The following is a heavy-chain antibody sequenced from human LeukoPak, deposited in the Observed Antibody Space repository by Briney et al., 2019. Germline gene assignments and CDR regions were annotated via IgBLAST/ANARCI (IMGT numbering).Heavy chain of an antibody. CDR3: ARGLTIFGVVRRLDY. Sequence: PSETLSLTCAVYGGSFSGYYWSWIRQPPGKGLEWIGEINHSGSTNYNPSLKSRVTISVDTSKNQFSLKLSSVTAADTAVYYCARGLTIFGVVRRLDYWGQGTLVTVSS. V-gene: IGHV4-34*01. CDR2: INHSGST. CDR1: GGSFSGYY. D-gene: IGHD3-3*01. J-gene: IGHJ4*02.